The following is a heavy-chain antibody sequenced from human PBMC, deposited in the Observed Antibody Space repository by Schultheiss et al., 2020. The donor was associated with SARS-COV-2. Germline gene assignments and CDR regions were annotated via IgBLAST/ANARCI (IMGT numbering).Heavy chain of an antibody. D-gene: IGHD2-2*02. J-gene: IGHJ6*03. CDR2: INHSGST. Sequence: SETLSLTCAVYGGSFSGYYWSWIRQPPGKGLEWIGEINHSGSTNYNPSLKSRVTISVDTSKNQFSLKLSSVTAADTAVYYCARGGGYCSSTSCYTGYYYYMDVWGKGTTVTVSS. CDR3: ARGGGYCSSTSCYTGYYYYMDV. CDR1: GGSFSGYY. V-gene: IGHV4-34*01.